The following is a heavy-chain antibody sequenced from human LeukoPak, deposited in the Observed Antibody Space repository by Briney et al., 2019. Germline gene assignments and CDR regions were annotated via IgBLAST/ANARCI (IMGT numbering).Heavy chain of an antibody. V-gene: IGHV3-7*01. J-gene: IGHJ4*02. CDR1: GSIYSSYW. CDR2: IKQDGSEK. D-gene: IGHD6-6*01. Sequence: GGSLRLSCAASGSIYSSYWMTWVRQAPGKGLEWVANIKQDGSEKYDVDSVKGRFTISRDNAQNSLYLQMNSLRAEDTAVYYCARVYRSSSGYCFDYWGQGTLVTVSS. CDR3: ARVYRSSSGYCFDY.